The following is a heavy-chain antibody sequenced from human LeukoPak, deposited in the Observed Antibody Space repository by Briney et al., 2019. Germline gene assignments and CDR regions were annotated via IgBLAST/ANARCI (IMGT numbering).Heavy chain of an antibody. CDR1: GFTFSSYA. J-gene: IGHJ4*02. Sequence: GGSLRLSCAASGFTFSSYAMSWVRQAPGKGLEWVPAISGSGGSTYYADSVKGRFTISRDNSKNTLYLQMNSLRAEDTAVYYCASVNDFRLDYWGQGTLVTVSS. V-gene: IGHV3-23*01. CDR2: ISGSGGST. D-gene: IGHD2/OR15-2a*01. CDR3: ASVNDFRLDY.